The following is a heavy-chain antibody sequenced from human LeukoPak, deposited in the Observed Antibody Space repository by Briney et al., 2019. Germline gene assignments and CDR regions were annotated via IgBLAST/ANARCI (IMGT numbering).Heavy chain of an antibody. CDR1: GSSLTELS. J-gene: IGHJ4*02. V-gene: IGHV1-24*01. D-gene: IGHD5-18*01. Sequence: GASVKVSCTVSGSSLTELSLYWVRQAPGKGLEWMGGFDVIDAKTFYAQKFQGRVTMIEDSSTDTAYMELSSLRSDDTAFYYCAAGRPYSLLDYWGQGTLLTVSS. CDR2: FDVIDAKT. CDR3: AAGRPYSLLDY.